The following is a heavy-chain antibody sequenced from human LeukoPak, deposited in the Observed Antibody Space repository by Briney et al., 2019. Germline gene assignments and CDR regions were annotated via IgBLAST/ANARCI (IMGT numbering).Heavy chain of an antibody. CDR2: ITSDGGST. Sequence: GGSLRLPCAASGFTFSSYWMFWVRQVPGKGLVWVSRITSDGGSTAYADSVKGRFTISRDNAKNTLYLQMNSLRAEDTAVYYCARDRDGGKPAEFDPWGQGSLVIVSS. D-gene: IGHD4-23*01. J-gene: IGHJ5*02. CDR3: ARDRDGGKPAEFDP. V-gene: IGHV3-74*01. CDR1: GFTFSSYW.